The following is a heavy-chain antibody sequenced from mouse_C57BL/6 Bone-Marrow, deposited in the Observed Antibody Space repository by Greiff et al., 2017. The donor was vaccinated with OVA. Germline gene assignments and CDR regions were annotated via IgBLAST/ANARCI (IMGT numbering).Heavy chain of an antibody. V-gene: IGHV1-69*01. CDR3: ARDDSNYEGFAY. D-gene: IGHD2-5*01. J-gene: IGHJ3*01. CDR2: IDPSDSYT. Sequence: QVQLQQPGAELVMPGASVKLSCTASGYTFTSYWMHWVKQRPGQGLEWIGEIDPSDSYTNYTQKFKGKSTLTVDKSSSTAYMQLSSLTSEDSAVYCCARDDSNYEGFAYWGQGTRVTVSA. CDR1: GYTFTSYW.